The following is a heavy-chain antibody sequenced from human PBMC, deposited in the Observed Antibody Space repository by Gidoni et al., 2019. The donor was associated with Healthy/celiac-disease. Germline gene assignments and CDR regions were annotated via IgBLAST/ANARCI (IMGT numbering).Heavy chain of an antibody. Sequence: QVQLVQSGAEVKKPGASVKVSCKASGYSFTSSGISWVRQAPGQGLEWMGWISAYNGNTNYAQKLQGRVTMTTDTSTSTAYMELRSLRSDDTAVYYCARDPRKVVVAATLDYYYYGMDVWGQGTTVTVSS. CDR1: GYSFTSSG. CDR3: ARDPRKVVVAATLDYYYYGMDV. V-gene: IGHV1-18*04. CDR2: ISAYNGNT. D-gene: IGHD2-15*01. J-gene: IGHJ6*02.